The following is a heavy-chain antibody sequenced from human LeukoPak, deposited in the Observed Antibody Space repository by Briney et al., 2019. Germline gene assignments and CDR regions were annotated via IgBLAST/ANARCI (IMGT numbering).Heavy chain of an antibody. CDR1: GFTFSSYA. CDR2: ISGSGGST. CDR3: AKAGGYCSGGSCYYFQH. J-gene: IGHJ1*01. Sequence: AGGSLRLSCAASGFTFSSYAMSWVRQAPGKGLEWVSAISGSGGSTCYADSVKGRFTISRDNSKNTLYLQMNSLRAEDTAVYYCAKAGGYCSGGSCYYFQHWGQGALVTVSS. D-gene: IGHD2-15*01. V-gene: IGHV3-23*01.